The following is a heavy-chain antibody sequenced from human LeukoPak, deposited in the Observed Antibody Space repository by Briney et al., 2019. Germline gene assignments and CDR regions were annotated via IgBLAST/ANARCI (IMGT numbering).Heavy chain of an antibody. CDR3: ARGNSDYGDYERSYFDY. Sequence: GRSLRLSCAASGFTFSSYAMHWVRQAPGKGLEWVTVISYDGSNKYYADSVRGRFTISRGNSKNTLYLQMNSLRAEDTAVYYCARGNSDYGDYERSYFDYWGQGTLVTASS. J-gene: IGHJ4*02. V-gene: IGHV3-30-3*01. CDR1: GFTFSSYA. CDR2: ISYDGSNK. D-gene: IGHD4-17*01.